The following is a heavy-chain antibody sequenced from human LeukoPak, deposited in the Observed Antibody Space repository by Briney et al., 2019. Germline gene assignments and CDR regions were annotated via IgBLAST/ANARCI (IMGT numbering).Heavy chain of an antibody. V-gene: IGHV1-8*01. J-gene: IGHJ3*02. CDR1: GYTFTNFD. CDR3: VRIYYSNAFDI. CDR2: MNPKTGNT. Sequence: ASVKVSCKASGYTFTNFDINWVRQATGQGLEWMGWMNPKTGNTGSAQKFQGRVTITGNTSISTAYMELSSLRSEDTAVYYCVRIYYSNAFDIWGQGTMVTVSS. D-gene: IGHD4-11*01.